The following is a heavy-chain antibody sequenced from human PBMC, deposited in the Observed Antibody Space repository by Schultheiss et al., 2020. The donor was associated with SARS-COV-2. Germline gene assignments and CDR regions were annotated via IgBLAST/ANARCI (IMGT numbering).Heavy chain of an antibody. CDR2: IYPGDSDT. J-gene: IGHJ6*02. CDR3: ARLGALLRWYRPYYYGMDV. CDR1: GYSFTSYW. D-gene: IGHD4-23*01. Sequence: GESLKISCKGSGYSFTSYWIGWVRQMPGKGLEWMGIIYPGDSDTRYSPSFQGQVTISADKSISTAYLQWSSLKASDTAMYYCARLGALLRWYRPYYYGMDVWGQGTTVTVSS. V-gene: IGHV5-51*01.